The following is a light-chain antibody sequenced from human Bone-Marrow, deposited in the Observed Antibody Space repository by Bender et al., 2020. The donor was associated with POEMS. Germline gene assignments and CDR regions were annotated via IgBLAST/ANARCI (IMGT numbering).Light chain of an antibody. V-gene: IGLV2-23*01. Sequence: QSALTQPASVSGSPGQSITISCTGTDSDVAKYTFVSWNQQHPGKAPKLIIYEASQRPSGVSIRFSGSKSGNTASLTISGLQAEDEAYYYCRSNVGIGTCVFGGGTKMTVL. CDR2: EAS. J-gene: IGLJ3*02. CDR1: DSDVAKYTF. CDR3: RSNVGIGTCV.